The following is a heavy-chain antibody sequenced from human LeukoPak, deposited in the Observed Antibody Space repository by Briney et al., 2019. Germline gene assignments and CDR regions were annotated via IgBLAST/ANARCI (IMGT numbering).Heavy chain of an antibody. CDR1: GFTFSSYA. Sequence: AGGSLRLSCAASGFTFSSYAMSWVRQAPGKGLEWVSAISGGGSSTYYADSVKGRFTISRDNSKNTLYLQMNSLRAEDTAVYYCARDQQRYCSGGSCLNSFDYWGQGTLVTVSS. J-gene: IGHJ4*02. V-gene: IGHV3-23*01. D-gene: IGHD2-15*01. CDR3: ARDQQRYCSGGSCLNSFDY. CDR2: ISGGGSST.